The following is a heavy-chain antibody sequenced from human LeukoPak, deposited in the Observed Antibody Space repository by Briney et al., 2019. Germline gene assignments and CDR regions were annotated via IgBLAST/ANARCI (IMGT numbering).Heavy chain of an antibody. V-gene: IGHV3-53*01. CDR1: GFTVSSSY. Sequence: GGSLRLSCAASGFTVSSSYMSWVRQAPGKGLEWVSVIYSGGSTYYADSVKGRFTISRDNSKNTLYLQMNSLRAEDTAVYYCARGRPGYYYGMDVWGQGTTVTVSS. J-gene: IGHJ6*02. CDR3: ARGRPGYYYGMDV. CDR2: IYSGGST.